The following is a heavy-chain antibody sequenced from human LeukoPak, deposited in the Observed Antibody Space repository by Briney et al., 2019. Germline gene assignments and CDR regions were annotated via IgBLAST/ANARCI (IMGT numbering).Heavy chain of an antibody. CDR3: PRSIVGASGY. CDR1: GFTFSRYW. Sequence: GGSLTLSCVGSGFTFSRYWMSWVRQATGEGLEWVDNINQGGRETNYVDSAKGRFTISRDNAKNSLYLQMNSLRVEDTAVYYCPRSIVGASGYWGQGTLVTVSS. D-gene: IGHD1-26*01. V-gene: IGHV3-7*01. CDR2: INQGGRET. J-gene: IGHJ4*02.